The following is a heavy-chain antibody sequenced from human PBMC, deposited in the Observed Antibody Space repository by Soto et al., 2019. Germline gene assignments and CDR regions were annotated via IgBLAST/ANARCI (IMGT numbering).Heavy chain of an antibody. V-gene: IGHV4-30-4*01. CDR2: IYYSGST. D-gene: IGHD3-10*01. CDR1: GDSTSSGDYY. J-gene: IGHJ6*02. Sequence: PSETLSLTCTVSGDSTSSGDYYWSWIRQPPGKGLEWIGNIYYSGSTYYNPSLRSRVTISLDTSKNQLSLKLSSVTAADTAVYYCARDRYYGSGTYYNFYYGMDVWGQGTTVTVSS. CDR3: ARDRYYGSGTYYNFYYGMDV.